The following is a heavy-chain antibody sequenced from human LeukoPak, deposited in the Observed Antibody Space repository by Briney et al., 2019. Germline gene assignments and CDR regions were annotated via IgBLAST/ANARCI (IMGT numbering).Heavy chain of an antibody. Sequence: SETLSLTCTVSGGSISSYYWSWIRQPPGKGLEWIGYIYYSGSTNYNPSLKSRVTISVDTSKNQFSLKLSSVTAADTAVYYCASSIAAAGARSGPDYYYYMDVWGKGTTVTVSS. CDR1: GGSISSYY. V-gene: IGHV4-59*01. CDR2: IYYSGST. CDR3: ASSIAAAGARSGPDYYYYMDV. D-gene: IGHD6-13*01. J-gene: IGHJ6*03.